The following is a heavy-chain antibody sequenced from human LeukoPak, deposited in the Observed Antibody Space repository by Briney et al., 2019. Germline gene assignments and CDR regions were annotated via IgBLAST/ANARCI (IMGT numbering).Heavy chain of an antibody. V-gene: IGHV3-30-3*01. J-gene: IGHJ4*02. CDR1: GFTFSSYA. CDR3: ARKLTFAAAGYYFDY. D-gene: IGHD6-13*01. Sequence: GGSLRLSCAASGFTFSSYAMHWVRQAPGKGLEWVAVISYDGSNKYYADSVKGRFTISRDNSKNTLYLQMNSLRAEDTAVYYCARKLTFAAAGYYFDYWGQGTLVTVSS. CDR2: ISYDGSNK.